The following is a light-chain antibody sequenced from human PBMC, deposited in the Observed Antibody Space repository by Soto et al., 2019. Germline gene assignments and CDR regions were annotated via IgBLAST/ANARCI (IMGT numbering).Light chain of an antibody. V-gene: IGKV4-1*01. CDR3: QQYYSTPCT. J-gene: IGKJ2*02. Sequence: DIVMTQSPDSLAVSLGERATINCKCSQSVLYSSNSKYYLAWYQQKPGQPPKLLIYWASTRESGVPDRFSGSGSGTDFTLTISSLQAEDVAVYYCQQYYSTPCTFGQGTKLEIK. CDR2: WAS. CDR1: QSVLYSSNSKYY.